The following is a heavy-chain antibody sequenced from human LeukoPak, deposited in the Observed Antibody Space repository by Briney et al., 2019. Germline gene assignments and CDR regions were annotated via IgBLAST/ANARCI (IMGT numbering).Heavy chain of an antibody. J-gene: IGHJ4*02. D-gene: IGHD6-19*01. CDR2: IYYSGST. CDR3: ARVIAVAGRYFDY. V-gene: IGHV4-59*01. Sequence: SETLSLTCTVSGGSISSYYWSWIRQPPGKGLEWIGYIYYSGSTNYNPSLKSRVTTSVDTSKNQFSLKLSSVTAADTAVYYCARVIAVAGRYFDYWGQGTLVTVSS. CDR1: GGSISSYY.